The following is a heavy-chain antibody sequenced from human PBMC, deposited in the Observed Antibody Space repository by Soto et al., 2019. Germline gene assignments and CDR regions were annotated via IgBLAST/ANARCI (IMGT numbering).Heavy chain of an antibody. Sequence: PSETLSLTCAVYGGTFSDIYWSWIRQSPGMGLEWIGEIDNRGRTNYNPSLKRRVTISIDTSRNQFSLRLWSVTAADPGVYYCASQSFTVTAYDFWGPGTLVTVSS. CDR2: IDNRGRT. V-gene: IGHV4-34*01. CDR1: GGTFSDIY. J-gene: IGHJ4*02. D-gene: IGHD3-22*01. CDR3: ASQSFTVTAYDF.